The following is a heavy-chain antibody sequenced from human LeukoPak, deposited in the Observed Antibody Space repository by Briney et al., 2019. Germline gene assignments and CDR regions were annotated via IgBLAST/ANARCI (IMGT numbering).Heavy chain of an antibody. CDR1: GFTFDDYA. CDR3: AKHGGSGWTAHYSYGLDV. Sequence: GRSLRLSCAASGFTFDDYAMHWVRQVPGKGLEWVSGIIWNTGSVGYADSVKGRFTISRDNAKNSLYLQMNSLRVEDTAFYYCAKHGGSGWTAHYSYGLDVWGQGTTVTVSS. V-gene: IGHV3-9*01. D-gene: IGHD6-19*01. CDR2: IIWNTGSV. J-gene: IGHJ6*02.